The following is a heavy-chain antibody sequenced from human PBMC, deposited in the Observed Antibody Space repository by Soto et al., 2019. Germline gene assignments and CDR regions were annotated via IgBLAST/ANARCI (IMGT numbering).Heavy chain of an antibody. CDR1: GYTLTSSY. CDR3: ARGPPGYRSGGSCYGANYSYGMAA. Sequence: ASVQVSCKASGYTLTSSYMHWVRQAPGQGLERKGIINPSGGSTNYAQKYQGRVTMTRETSTSTEYKEPSSLRSEDRAVYYCARGPPGYRSGGSCYGANYSYGMAAWGQGTTVTVSS. D-gene: IGHD2-15*01. J-gene: IGHJ6*02. V-gene: IGHV1-46*03. CDR2: INPSGGST.